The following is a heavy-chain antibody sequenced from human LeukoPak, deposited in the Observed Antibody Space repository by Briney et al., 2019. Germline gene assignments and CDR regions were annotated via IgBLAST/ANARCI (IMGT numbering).Heavy chain of an antibody. CDR3: AKIGPDYFDY. Sequence: PGRSLRLSCAASGFTFSSYAMHWVRQAPGKGLEWVAVISYDGSNKYYADSVKGRFTISRDNSKNTLYLQMNSLRAEDTAVYYCAKIGPDYFDYWGQGTLVTVSS. CDR2: ISYDGSNK. CDR1: GFTFSSYA. V-gene: IGHV3-30-3*02. J-gene: IGHJ4*02.